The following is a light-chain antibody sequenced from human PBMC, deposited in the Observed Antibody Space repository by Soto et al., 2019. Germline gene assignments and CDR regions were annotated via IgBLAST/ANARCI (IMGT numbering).Light chain of an antibody. CDR1: QSVSSSY. CDR3: QQYGSPSIT. J-gene: IGKJ5*01. CDR2: GAS. Sequence: ESGLTPSPGTLSGSPGERATLSFRAAQSVSSSYLAWYQQKPGQAPRLLIYGASSRATGIPDRFSGSGSGTDFTLTISRLEPEDFAVYYCQQYGSPSITFGQGTGLEIK. V-gene: IGKV3-20*01.